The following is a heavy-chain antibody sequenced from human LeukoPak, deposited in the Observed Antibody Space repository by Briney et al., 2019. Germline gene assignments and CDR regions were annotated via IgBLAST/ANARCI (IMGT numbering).Heavy chain of an antibody. V-gene: IGHV3-30*02. J-gene: IGHJ4*02. D-gene: IGHD2-2*01. CDR2: IRYDGSNK. CDR3: AKDASPPYCSSTSCSYYFDY. Sequence: PGGSLRLSCAASGFTVNNKYMNWVRQAPGKGLEWVAFIRYDGSNKYYADSVKGRFTISRDNSKNTLYLQMNSLRAEDTAVYYCAKDASPPYCSSTSCSYYFDYWGQGTLVTVSS. CDR1: GFTVNNKY.